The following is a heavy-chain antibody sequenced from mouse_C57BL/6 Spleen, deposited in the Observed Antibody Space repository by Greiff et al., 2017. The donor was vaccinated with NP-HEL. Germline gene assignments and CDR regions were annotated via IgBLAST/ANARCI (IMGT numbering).Heavy chain of an antibody. CDR2: IYPGDGDT. J-gene: IGHJ3*01. CDR1: GYAFSSYW. D-gene: IGHD2-3*01. CDR3: ARPNDGYEGWFAD. Sequence: QVQLQQSGAELVKPGASVKISCKASGYAFSSYWMNWVKQRPGKGLERIGQIYPGDGDTNYNGKFKGKATLTADKSSSTAYMQLSSLTSEDSAVYFCARPNDGYEGWFADWGQGTLVTVSA. V-gene: IGHV1-80*01.